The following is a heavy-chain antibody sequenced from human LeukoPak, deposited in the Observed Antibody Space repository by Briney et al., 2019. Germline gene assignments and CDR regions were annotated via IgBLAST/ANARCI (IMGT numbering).Heavy chain of an antibody. CDR3: ARLVWDTTMADGDIDS. CDR2: ISYDGSNK. J-gene: IGHJ4*02. V-gene: IGHV3-33*05. Sequence: GRSLRLSCEGSGFTFSSYGMHWVRQAPGKGLEWVAFISYDGSNKYYADSVKGRFTISRDNSKNTLYLQMNSLRAEDTAMYYCARLVWDTTMADGDIDSWGQGTLLIVSS. CDR1: GFTFSSYG. D-gene: IGHD5-18*01.